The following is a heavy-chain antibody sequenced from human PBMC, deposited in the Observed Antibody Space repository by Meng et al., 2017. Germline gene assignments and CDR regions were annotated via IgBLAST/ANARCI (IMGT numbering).Heavy chain of an antibody. CDR2: IIPIFGTA. J-gene: IGHJ3*02. CDR3: ARGDRGSSWYTHDAFDI. D-gene: IGHD6-13*01. Sequence: KISCKASGGTFSSYAISWVRQAPGQGLEWMGGIIPIFGTANYAQKFQGRVTITADKSTSTAYMELSSLRSEDTAVYYCARGDRGSSWYTHDAFDIWGQGKMV. CDR1: GGTFSSYA. V-gene: IGHV1-69*06.